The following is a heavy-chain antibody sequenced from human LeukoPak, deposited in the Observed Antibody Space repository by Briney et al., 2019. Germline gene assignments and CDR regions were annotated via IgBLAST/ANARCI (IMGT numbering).Heavy chain of an antibody. CDR1: GYTFTSYA. J-gene: IGHJ4*02. D-gene: IGHD2-2*01. Sequence: ASVEVSCKASGYTFTSYAMHWVRQAPGQRLEWMGWINAGNGNTKYSQKFQGRVTITRDTSASTAYMELSSLRSEDTAVYYCASGDIVVVPAAEEKQGIAAAGDFDYWGQGTLVTVSS. V-gene: IGHV1-3*01. CDR3: ASGDIVVVPAAEEKQGIAAAGDFDY. CDR2: INAGNGNT.